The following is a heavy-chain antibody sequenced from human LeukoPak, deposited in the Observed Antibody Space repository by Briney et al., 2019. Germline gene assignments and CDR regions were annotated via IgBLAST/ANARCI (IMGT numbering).Heavy chain of an antibody. CDR1: GFTFDDYG. Sequence: PGGSLRLSCAASGFTFDDYGMNWVRQAPGKGLEWVSGINWNGDDTSYADSVKGRFTISRDNAKNTLYLQMNSLRAEDTAVYYCARDKTEYYYCYMDVWGKGTTVTVSS. V-gene: IGHV3-20*04. CDR2: INWNGDDT. J-gene: IGHJ6*03. CDR3: ARDKTEYYYCYMDV. D-gene: IGHD1-14*01.